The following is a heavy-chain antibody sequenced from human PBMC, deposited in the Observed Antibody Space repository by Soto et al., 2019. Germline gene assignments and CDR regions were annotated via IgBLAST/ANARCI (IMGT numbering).Heavy chain of an antibody. CDR1: GYSFTSYW. Sequence: GESLKISWKGSGYSFTSYWIGWVRQMPGKGLEWMGIIYPGDSDTRYSPSFQGQVTISADKSISTAYLQWSSLKASDTAMYYCARYCGGDCFRPMGAFDIWGQGTMVTVSS. J-gene: IGHJ3*02. D-gene: IGHD2-21*02. CDR2: IYPGDSDT. V-gene: IGHV5-51*01. CDR3: ARYCGGDCFRPMGAFDI.